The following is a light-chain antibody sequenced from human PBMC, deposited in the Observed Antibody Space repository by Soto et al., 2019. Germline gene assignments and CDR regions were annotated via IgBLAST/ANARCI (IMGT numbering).Light chain of an antibody. CDR1: SSNIGAGYD. Sequence: SALTQPPSVSGAPGQRVTISCTGSSSNIGAGYDVHWYQQLPGTAPKLLIYGNSNRQSGVPDRFSGSKSGTSASLAITGLQAEDEADYYCQSYDSSLSGYVFGTGTKVTV. J-gene: IGLJ1*01. CDR2: GNS. CDR3: QSYDSSLSGYV. V-gene: IGLV1-40*01.